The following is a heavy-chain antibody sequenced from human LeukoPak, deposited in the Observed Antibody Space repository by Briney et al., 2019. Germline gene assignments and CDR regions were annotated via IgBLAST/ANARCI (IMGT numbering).Heavy chain of an antibody. CDR2: IYYSGST. CDR3: AREIRLDYYDSSGYYYRDAFDI. V-gene: IGHV4-59*01. Sequence: KPSETLSLTCTVSGGSISSYYWSWIRQPPGKGLEWIGYIYYSGSTNYNPSLKSRVTISVDTSKNQVSLKLSSVTAAGTAVYYCAREIRLDYYDSSGYYYRDAFDIWGQGTMVTVSS. J-gene: IGHJ3*02. D-gene: IGHD3-22*01. CDR1: GGSISSYY.